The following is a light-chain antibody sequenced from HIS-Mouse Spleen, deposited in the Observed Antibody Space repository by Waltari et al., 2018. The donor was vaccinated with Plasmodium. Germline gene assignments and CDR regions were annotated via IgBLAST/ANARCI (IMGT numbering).Light chain of an antibody. CDR1: QSLSSR. V-gene: IGKV1-5*03. J-gene: IGKJ1*01. CDR2: KAS. Sequence: DIQMTQSPSTLSASLGARVTLTVLASQSLSSRLAWYKQKPGKAPKLLIYKASRLESGVPSSFSGSRSGTEFTLTISSLQPDDFATYYCQQYNSYSWTFGQGTKVEIK. CDR3: QQYNSYSWT.